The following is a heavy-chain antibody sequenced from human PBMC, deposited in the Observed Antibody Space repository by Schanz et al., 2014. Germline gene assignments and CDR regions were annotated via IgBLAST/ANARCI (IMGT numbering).Heavy chain of an antibody. V-gene: IGHV3-23*04. CDR1: GFTFSSYA. D-gene: IGHD2-15*01. J-gene: IGHJ6*02. Sequence: EVQLVESGGGLVQPGGSLRLSCAASGFTFSSYAMRWVRQAPGKGLEWVSGISGSGGSTYYADSVKGRFTISRDNSKNTMYLQMNSLRAEDTAIYYCAEGMGYCSGGSCYDCYDYGLDVWGQGTTVTVAS. CDR2: ISGSGGST. CDR3: AEGMGYCSGGSCYDCYDYGLDV.